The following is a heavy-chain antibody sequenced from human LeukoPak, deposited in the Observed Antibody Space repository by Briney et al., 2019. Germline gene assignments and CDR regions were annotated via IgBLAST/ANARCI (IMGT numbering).Heavy chain of an antibody. Sequence: SETLSLTCTVSGGSISSYYWSWIRQPPGKGLEWIGYIYYSGSTNYNPSLKSRVTISVDTSKNQFSLKLSSVTAADTAVYYCAGGGAASYWFDPWGQGTLVTVSS. CDR2: IYYSGST. D-gene: IGHD3-10*01. J-gene: IGHJ5*02. V-gene: IGHV4-59*01. CDR1: GGSISSYY. CDR3: AGGGAASYWFDP.